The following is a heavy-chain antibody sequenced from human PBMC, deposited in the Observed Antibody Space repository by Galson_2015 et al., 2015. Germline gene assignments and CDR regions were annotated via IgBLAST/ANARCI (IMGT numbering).Heavy chain of an antibody. CDR2: MNPNSGNT. J-gene: IGHJ4*02. CDR1: GGTFSSYA. V-gene: IGHV1-8*02. D-gene: IGHD6-13*01. Sequence: SVKVSCKASGGTFSSYAISWVRQAPGQGLEWMGWMNPNSGNTGYAQKFQGRVTMTRNTSISTAYMELSSLRSEDTAVYYCARDSSQLVHEGGVDYWGQGTLVTVSS. CDR3: ARDSSQLVHEGGVDY.